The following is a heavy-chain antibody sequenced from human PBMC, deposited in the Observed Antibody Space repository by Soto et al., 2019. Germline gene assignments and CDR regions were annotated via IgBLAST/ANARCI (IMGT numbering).Heavy chain of an antibody. D-gene: IGHD6-6*01. V-gene: IGHV4-59*07. CDR3: ARGWRQLVPNWFDP. Sequence: SDTLSLTCTVSGGSISSYYWSWVRQPPGKGLEWIGYIYYSGSTNYNPSLKSRVTISVDTSKNQFSLKLSSVTAADTAVYYCARGWRQLVPNWFDPWGQGTLVTVS. CDR1: GGSISSYY. CDR2: IYYSGST. J-gene: IGHJ5*02.